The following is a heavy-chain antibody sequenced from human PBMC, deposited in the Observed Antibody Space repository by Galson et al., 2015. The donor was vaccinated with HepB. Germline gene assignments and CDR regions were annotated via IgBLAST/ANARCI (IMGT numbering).Heavy chain of an antibody. CDR3: ARSYSTFGAFDI. Sequence: SVKVSCKASGGTFSSYTINWVRQAPGQGLEWMGRIIPILDIANYAQKFQGRVTIIADKSTSTAYMELSSLRSEDTAVYYCARSYSTFGAFDIWGQGTMVTVSS. V-gene: IGHV1-69*02. D-gene: IGHD3-16*01. J-gene: IGHJ3*02. CDR1: GGTFSSYT. CDR2: IIPILDIA.